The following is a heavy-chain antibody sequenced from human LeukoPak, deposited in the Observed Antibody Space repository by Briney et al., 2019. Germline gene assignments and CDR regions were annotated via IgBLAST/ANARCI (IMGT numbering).Heavy chain of an antibody. CDR3: AKDDGSGLFDY. CDR1: GFTFSSYA. J-gene: IGHJ4*02. Sequence: GESLKISCAASGFTFSSYAMSWVRQAPGKGLEWVSAISGSGGSTYYADSVKGRFTISRDNSKNTLYLQMNSLRAEDTAVYYCAKDDGSGLFDYWGQGTLVTVSS. D-gene: IGHD6-19*01. CDR2: ISGSGGST. V-gene: IGHV3-23*01.